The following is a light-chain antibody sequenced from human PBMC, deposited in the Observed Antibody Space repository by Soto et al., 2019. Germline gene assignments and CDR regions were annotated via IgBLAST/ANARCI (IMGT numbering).Light chain of an antibody. CDR2: YNN. CDR1: DSNIGSNS. V-gene: IGLV1-47*02. Sequence: QSVLTQPPSASGTAGQVVTISCSGGDSNIGSNSVYWYQHLPRMAPKLLIYYNNQRPSGVPDRFSGSKSGTSASLAISGLRSEDEGDYYCVSWDDSLSGLVFGTGTKVTVL. CDR3: VSWDDSLSGLV. J-gene: IGLJ1*01.